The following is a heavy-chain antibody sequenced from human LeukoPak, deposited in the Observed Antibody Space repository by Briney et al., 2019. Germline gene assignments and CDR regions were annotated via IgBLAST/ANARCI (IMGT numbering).Heavy chain of an antibody. CDR1: RFACKKYD. V-gene: IGHV1-18*01. J-gene: IGHJ4*02. D-gene: IGHD6-19*01. CDR3: ARDPSNTVGRYIYFDY. CDR2: ISAYDGRT. Sequence: ASVKVSCKASRFACKKYDFSWVRQAPGQGPEWLGWISAYDGRTNFAQNLQGRLTLTTDTSTTTAYMELRSLKAGYTAVYYCARDPSNTVGRYIYFDYWGQGTLVTVSS.